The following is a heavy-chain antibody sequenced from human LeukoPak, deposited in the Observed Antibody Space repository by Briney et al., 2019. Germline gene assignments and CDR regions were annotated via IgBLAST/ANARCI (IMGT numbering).Heavy chain of an antibody. D-gene: IGHD6-13*01. Sequence: GGSLRLFCAASGFTLSGYGMHWVRQARGKGLEGVAFIRYDGSNKYYADSVRRRFTIPRDNSKNTLYVQMNSVRAEDTAVYYCAKGGLKYSSSWYFDYWGQGTLVTVSS. V-gene: IGHV3-30*02. CDR1: GFTLSGYG. CDR2: IRYDGSNK. J-gene: IGHJ4*02. CDR3: AKGGLKYSSSWYFDY.